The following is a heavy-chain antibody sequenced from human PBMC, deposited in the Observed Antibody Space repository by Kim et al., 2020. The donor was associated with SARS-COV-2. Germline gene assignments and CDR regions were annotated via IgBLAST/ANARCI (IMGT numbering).Heavy chain of an antibody. Sequence: SVKVSCKASGFTFTSSAMQWVRQARGQRLEWIGWIVVGSGNTNYAQKFQERVTITRYMSTSTAYMELSSLRSEDTAVYYCAAENGGFLGDAFDIWGQGTMVTVSS. J-gene: IGHJ3*02. CDR3: AAENGGFLGDAFDI. D-gene: IGHD1-1*01. CDR2: IVVGSGNT. V-gene: IGHV1-58*02. CDR1: GFTFTSSA.